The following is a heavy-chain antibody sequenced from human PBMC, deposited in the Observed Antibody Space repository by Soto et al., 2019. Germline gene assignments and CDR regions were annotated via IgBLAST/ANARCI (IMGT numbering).Heavy chain of an antibody. J-gene: IGHJ6*02. Sequence: QVQLQESGPGLVKPSETLSLTCTVSGGSISSYYWSWIRQPPGKGLEWIGYIYYSGSTNYNPSLKSRVTISVDTSKNQFSLKLSSVTAADTAVYYCARESGYSYGSDYGMDVWGQGTTVTVSS. V-gene: IGHV4-59*01. CDR1: GGSISSYY. CDR3: ARESGYSYGSDYGMDV. D-gene: IGHD5-18*01. CDR2: IYYSGST.